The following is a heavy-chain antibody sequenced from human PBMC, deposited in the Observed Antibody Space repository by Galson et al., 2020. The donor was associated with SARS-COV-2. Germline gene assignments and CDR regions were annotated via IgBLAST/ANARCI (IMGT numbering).Heavy chain of an antibody. Sequence: GESLKISCKASGYTFDTFAINWVRQATGQGLEWMGWMNPNTGDAEYAQKFQGRVTMTRNTAISTAYLEVTGLTFDDTAFYYCARGCSGGDCYNAWFDPWGQGTLVTVSS. CDR2: MNPNTGDA. CDR1: GYTFDTFA. V-gene: IGHV1-8*01. CDR3: ARGCSGGDCYNAWFDP. J-gene: IGHJ5*02. D-gene: IGHD2-21*01.